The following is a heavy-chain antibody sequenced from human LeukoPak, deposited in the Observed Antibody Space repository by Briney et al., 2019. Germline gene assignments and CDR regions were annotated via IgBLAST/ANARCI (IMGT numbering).Heavy chain of an antibody. Sequence: SETLSLTCTVAGGSISSYYWSWIRQPPGKGLEWIGYIYTSGSTNYNPSLKSRVTISVDTSKNQSSLKLSSVTAADTAVYYCGRHRLAARPTLYYYSYMDVWGKGTTVTVSS. CDR1: GGSISSYY. CDR2: IYTSGST. D-gene: IGHD6-6*01. CDR3: GRHRLAARPTLYYYSYMDV. V-gene: IGHV4-4*09. J-gene: IGHJ6*03.